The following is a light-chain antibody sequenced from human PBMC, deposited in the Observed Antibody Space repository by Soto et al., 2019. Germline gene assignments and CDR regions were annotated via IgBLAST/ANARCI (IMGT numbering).Light chain of an antibody. CDR1: QSISSTY. J-gene: IGKJ4*02. Sequence: EIVLTQSPATLSLSPGERATLSCGASQSISSTYLAWYQQRPGLAPRLLIYDVSNRFTGVPDRFIGSGSGTDFTLTISRLEPEDLAVYYCQQFSTSLTFGGGTNVAIK. CDR2: DVS. V-gene: IGKV3D-20*01. CDR3: QQFSTSLT.